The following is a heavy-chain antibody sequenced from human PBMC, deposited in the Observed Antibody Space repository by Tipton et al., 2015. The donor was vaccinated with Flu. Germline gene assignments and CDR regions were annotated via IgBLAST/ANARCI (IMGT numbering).Heavy chain of an antibody. V-gene: IGHV4-39*07. CDR1: GGSISSNNYF. CDR2: IYHSGKT. J-gene: IGHJ6*02. Sequence: LSCSVSGGSISSNNYFWGWIRQPPGKGLEWIGSIYHSGKTYYNPSLKSRVTISVDTSKNQFSLKLRSVTAADTAAYYCARDPKPMSTFGGGAKYYGMDVWGQGTTVTVPS. CDR3: ARDPKPMSTFGGGAKYYGMDV. D-gene: IGHD3-16*01.